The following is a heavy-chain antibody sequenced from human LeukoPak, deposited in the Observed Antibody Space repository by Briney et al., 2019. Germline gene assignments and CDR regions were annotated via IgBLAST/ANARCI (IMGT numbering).Heavy chain of an antibody. Sequence: ASVKVPCKASGGTFSSYAISWVRQAPGQGLEWMGWISAYNGNTNYAQKLQGRVTMTTDTSTSTAYMELRSLRSDDTAVYYCARVWNYDILTGPLYGMDVWGQGTTVTVSS. J-gene: IGHJ6*02. D-gene: IGHD3-9*01. CDR2: ISAYNGNT. CDR1: GGTFSSYA. V-gene: IGHV1-18*01. CDR3: ARVWNYDILTGPLYGMDV.